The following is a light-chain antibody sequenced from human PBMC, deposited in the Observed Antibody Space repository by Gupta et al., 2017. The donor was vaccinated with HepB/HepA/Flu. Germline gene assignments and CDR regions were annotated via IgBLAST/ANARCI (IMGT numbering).Light chain of an antibody. CDR2: EVS. CDR1: SSDFGDFNH. Sequence: QSALTQPASVSGSPGQSITISCTASSSDFGDFNHVSWYQQYSTKAPKLVISEVSNRPSGVSSRFSGSKSGKTASLHISGLQAEDEADYYCSSFNYSPTLWVFGGGTKLTVL. CDR3: SSFNYSPTLWV. V-gene: IGLV2-14*01. J-gene: IGLJ3*02.